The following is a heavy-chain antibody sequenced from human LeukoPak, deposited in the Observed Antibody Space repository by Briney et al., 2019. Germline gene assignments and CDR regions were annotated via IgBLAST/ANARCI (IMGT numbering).Heavy chain of an antibody. D-gene: IGHD3-3*01. Sequence: GGSLRLSCAASGFTFSSYAMSWVRQAPGKGLEWVSAISGSGGSTYYADSVKGRFTISRDNSKNTLYLQVNSLRAEDTAVYYCAKSAGKTYYDFWSGQIDYWGQGTLVTVSS. V-gene: IGHV3-23*01. CDR2: ISGSGGST. CDR3: AKSAGKTYYDFWSGQIDY. CDR1: GFTFSSYA. J-gene: IGHJ4*02.